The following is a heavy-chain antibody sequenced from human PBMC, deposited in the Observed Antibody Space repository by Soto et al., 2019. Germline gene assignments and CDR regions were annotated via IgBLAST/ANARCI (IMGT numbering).Heavy chain of an antibody. Sequence: EVQLVESGGGLVKPGGSLRLSCAASGFTFSSYSMNWVRQAPGKGLEWVSSISSSSSYIYYADSVKGRFTISRDNAKNSLYLQMNSLRAEDTAVYYCAREEITMIAKFSEDAFDIWGQGTMVTVSS. J-gene: IGHJ3*02. D-gene: IGHD3-22*01. CDR1: GFTFSSYS. V-gene: IGHV3-21*01. CDR2: ISSSSSYI. CDR3: AREEITMIAKFSEDAFDI.